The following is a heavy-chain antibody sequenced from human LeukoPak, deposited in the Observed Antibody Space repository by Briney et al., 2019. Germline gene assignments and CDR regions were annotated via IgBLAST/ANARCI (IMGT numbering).Heavy chain of an antibody. D-gene: IGHD1-14*01. V-gene: IGHV4-61*02. J-gene: IGHJ6*03. Sequence: MASQTLSLTCTVSGGSISSGSYYWSWIRQPAGKGLEWIGRIYTSGSTNYNPSLKSRVTISVDTSKNQFSLKLSSVTAADTAVYYCARDNHYYYYYMDVWGKGTTVTVSS. CDR1: GGSISSGSYY. CDR2: IYTSGST. CDR3: ARDNHYYYYYMDV.